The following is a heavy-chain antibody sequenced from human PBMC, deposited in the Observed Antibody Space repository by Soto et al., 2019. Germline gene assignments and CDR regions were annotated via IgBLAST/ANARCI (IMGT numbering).Heavy chain of an antibody. J-gene: IGHJ6*02. V-gene: IGHV1-18*01. CDR2: ISPYTGNT. CDR3: VMVDNYVTPTPQDV. Sequence: QVQLVQSGDEVKKPGASVKVSCKASGYIFVNYGIAWVRQAPRQGLEWMGWISPYTGNTHSASKVQGRLTMTTDTSTSTVYRDLGSLTADDTAVYYCVMVDNYVTPTPQDVWGQGTTVTVSS. D-gene: IGHD3-16*01. CDR1: GYIFVNYG.